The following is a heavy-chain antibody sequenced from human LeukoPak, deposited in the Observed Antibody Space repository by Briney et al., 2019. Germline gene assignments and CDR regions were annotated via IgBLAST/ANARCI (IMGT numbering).Heavy chain of an antibody. Sequence: GASVKVSCKASGYTFIGYYIHWVRQAPGQGLEWMGWINPNSGGTNYAQKFQGRVTMTIDTTVTTAYMELSRLRYDDTALYYCARCRDFWSGFSFYFDYWGQGSLVTVSS. CDR3: ARCRDFWSGFSFYFDY. V-gene: IGHV1-2*02. CDR1: GYTFIGYY. J-gene: IGHJ4*02. CDR2: INPNSGGT. D-gene: IGHD3-3*01.